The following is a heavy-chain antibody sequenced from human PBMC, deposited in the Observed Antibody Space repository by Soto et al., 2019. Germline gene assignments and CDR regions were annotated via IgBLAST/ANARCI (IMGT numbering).Heavy chain of an antibody. CDR3: AYRVGSRGSFYY. J-gene: IGHJ4*02. CDR1: GFSLTTSGVR. D-gene: IGHD6-25*01. V-gene: IGHV2-5*01. Sequence: QITLKASGPTLGNPPQTLPLTCTFSGFSLTTSGVRVGWIRQPPGKALEWLASIYWNDDKRYSPSLKNRLTLTQHNHNKQVVLTMTNMDPVDTATYYCAYRVGSRGSFYYWGQGTLVTLSS. CDR2: IYWNDDK.